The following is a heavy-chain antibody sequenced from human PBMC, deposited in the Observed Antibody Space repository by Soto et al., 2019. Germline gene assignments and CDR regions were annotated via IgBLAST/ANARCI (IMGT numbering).Heavy chain of an antibody. CDR1: GFTFSSYG. V-gene: IGHV3-30*18. J-gene: IGHJ6*02. Sequence: QVQLVESGGGVVQPGRSLRLSCAASGFTFSSYGMHWVRQAPGKGLEWVAVISYDGSNKYYADSVKGRFTISRDNSKNTLYLQMNSLRDEDTAVYYCAKSFGVRGVLYYYYYGMDVWGQGTTGTVSS. D-gene: IGHD3-10*01. CDR2: ISYDGSNK. CDR3: AKSFGVRGVLYYYYYGMDV.